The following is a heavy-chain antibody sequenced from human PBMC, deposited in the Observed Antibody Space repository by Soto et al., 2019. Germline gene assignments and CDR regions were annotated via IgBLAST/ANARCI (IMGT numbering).Heavy chain of an antibody. J-gene: IGHJ4*02. D-gene: IGHD3-10*01. V-gene: IGHV4-30-4*01. CDR2: IYYSGST. Sequence: QVQLQESGPGLVKPSQTLSLTCTVSGGSISSGDYYWSWIRQPPGKGLEWIGYIYYSGSTYYNPYLKSRVTXSXDSXKNQFSVKLSSVTDADTAVYYCARVGGFGATTIDYWGQGTLVTVSS. CDR1: GGSISSGDYY. CDR3: ARVGGFGATTIDY.